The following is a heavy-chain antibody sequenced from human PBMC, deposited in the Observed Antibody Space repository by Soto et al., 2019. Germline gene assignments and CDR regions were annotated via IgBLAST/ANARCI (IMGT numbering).Heavy chain of an antibody. J-gene: IGHJ3*02. V-gene: IGHV1-3*01. CDR1: GYTFTSYA. Sequence: ASVKVSGKASGYTFTSYAMHWVRQAPGQRLEWMGGINAGNGNTKYSQKFQGRVTITRDTSASTAYMELSSLRSEDTAVYYCARPTPEGDAFDIWGQGTMVTVSS. CDR2: INAGNGNT. CDR3: ARPTPEGDAFDI.